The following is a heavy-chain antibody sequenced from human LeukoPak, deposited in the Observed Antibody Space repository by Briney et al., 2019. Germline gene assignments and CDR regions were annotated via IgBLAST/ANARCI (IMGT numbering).Heavy chain of an antibody. D-gene: IGHD4-23*01. CDR1: GFTFSSYG. Sequence: GGSLRLSCAASGFTFSSYGMHWVRQAPGKGLEWVAVISYDGSNKYYADSVKGRFTVSRDNSKNTLYLQMNSLRTEDTAVYYCANALDDFGGGWGQGTLVTVSS. J-gene: IGHJ4*02. V-gene: IGHV3-30*18. CDR2: ISYDGSNK. CDR3: ANALDDFGGG.